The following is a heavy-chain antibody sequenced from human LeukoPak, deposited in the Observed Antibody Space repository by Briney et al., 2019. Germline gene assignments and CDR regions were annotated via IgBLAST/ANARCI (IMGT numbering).Heavy chain of an antibody. CDR3: VRDWDHFDFDS. CDR1: GFTFSRYW. D-gene: IGHD1-26*01. J-gene: IGHJ5*01. V-gene: IGHV3-74*01. CDR2: IKGDGSHT. Sequence: PGGSLRLSCAASGFTFSRYWMHWIRQAPGKGLVWVSRIKGDGSHTIYADSVKGRFTISRDNAKNTLYLQMKSLRVEDTALYYCVRDWDHFDFDSWGQGTLVTVSS.